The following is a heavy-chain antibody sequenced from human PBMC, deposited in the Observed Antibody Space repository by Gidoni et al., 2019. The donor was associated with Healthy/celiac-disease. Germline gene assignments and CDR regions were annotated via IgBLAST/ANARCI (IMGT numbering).Heavy chain of an antibody. V-gene: IGHV1-69*01. CDR2: IIPIFGTA. Sequence: QVQLVQSGAEVKKPGSSVKVSCKASGGTFSSYAISWVRQAPGKGLEWMGGIIPIFGTANYAQKFQGRVTITADESTSTAYMELSSLRSEDTAVYYCARGEFRGPAATSHWFDPWGQGTLVTVSS. CDR1: GGTFSSYA. CDR3: ARGEFRGPAATSHWFDP. J-gene: IGHJ5*02. D-gene: IGHD2-2*01.